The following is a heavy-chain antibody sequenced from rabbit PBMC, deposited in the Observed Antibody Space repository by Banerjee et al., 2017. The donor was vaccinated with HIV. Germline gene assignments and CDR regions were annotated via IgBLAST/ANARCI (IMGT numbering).Heavy chain of an antibody. D-gene: IGHD6-1*01. J-gene: IGHJ4*01. CDR3: ARGTGYAGSGYATPSYYFNL. V-gene: IGHV1S43*01. CDR1: GFSLSSSNY. Sequence: QQQLEESGGGLVKPGGTLTLNCTASGFSLSSSNYMCWVRQAPGKGLEVIAYIDSSSGDTWYASWMNGRFTISRSTSLNTVDLKMTSLTAADTATYFCARGTGYAGSGYATPSYYFNLWGQGTLVTVS. CDR2: IDSSSGDT.